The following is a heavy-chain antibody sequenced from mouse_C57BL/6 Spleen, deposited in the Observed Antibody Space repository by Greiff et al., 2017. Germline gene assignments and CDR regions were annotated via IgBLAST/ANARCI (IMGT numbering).Heavy chain of an antibody. V-gene: IGHV1-61*01. Sequence: QVQLQQPGAELVRPGSSVKLSCKASGYTFTSYWMDWVKQRPGQGLEWIGNIYPSDSETHYNQKFKDKATLTVDKSSSTAYMQLRSLTSEDSAVYYCARLDLFAYWGQGTLGTVSA. CDR1: GYTFTSYW. J-gene: IGHJ3*01. CDR2: IYPSDSET. CDR3: ARLDLFAY.